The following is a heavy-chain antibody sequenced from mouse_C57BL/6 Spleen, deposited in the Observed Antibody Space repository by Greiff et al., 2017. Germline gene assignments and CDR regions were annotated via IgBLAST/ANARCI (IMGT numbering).Heavy chain of an antibody. J-gene: IGHJ2*01. CDR1: GYTFTDYN. CDR3: ARARDGYSPYFDY. CDR2: INPNNGGT. D-gene: IGHD2-3*01. V-gene: IGHV1-22*01. Sequence: VQLKESGPELVKPGASVKMSCKASGYTFTDYNMHWVKQSHGKSLEWIGYINPNNGGTSYNQKFKGKATLTVNKSSSTAYMELRSLTSEDSAVYYCARARDGYSPYFDYWGQGTTLTVSS.